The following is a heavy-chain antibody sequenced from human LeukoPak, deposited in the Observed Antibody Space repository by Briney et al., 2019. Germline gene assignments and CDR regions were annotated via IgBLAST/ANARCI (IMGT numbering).Heavy chain of an antibody. CDR3: ARGPIYDTNGYYYGVWFDP. CDR1: GYTFTNYF. Sequence: GASVKVSCKTSGYTFTNYFIHWVRQAPGQGLEWMGWINPATGDTKYTANFQDRVTMTRDTSISTAYMELSRLTSDDTAVYYCARGPIYDTNGYYYGVWFDPWGQGTLVTVSS. D-gene: IGHD3-22*01. J-gene: IGHJ5*02. V-gene: IGHV1-2*02. CDR2: INPATGDT.